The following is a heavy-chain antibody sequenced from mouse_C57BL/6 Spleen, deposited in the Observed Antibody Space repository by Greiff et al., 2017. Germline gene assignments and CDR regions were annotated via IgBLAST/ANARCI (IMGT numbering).Heavy chain of an antibody. V-gene: IGHV1-55*01. CDR2: IYPGSGST. J-gene: IGHJ1*03. CDR3: ARSSNYVGWYFDV. D-gene: IGHD2-5*01. CDR1: GYTFTSYW. Sequence: QVQLQQPGAELVKPGASVKMSCKASGYTFTSYWITWVKQRPGQGLEWIGDIYPGSGSTNYNEKLKSKATLTVDTSSSTAYMQLSSLTSEDSAVYYCARSSNYVGWYFDVWGTGTTVTVSS.